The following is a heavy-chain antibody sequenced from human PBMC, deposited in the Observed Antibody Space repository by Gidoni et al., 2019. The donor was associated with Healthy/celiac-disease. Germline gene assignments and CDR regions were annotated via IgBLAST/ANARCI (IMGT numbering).Heavy chain of an antibody. J-gene: IGHJ5*02. V-gene: IGHV4-39*07. CDR1: GGSISSSSYY. Sequence: QLQLQESGPGLVKPSETLSPTCTVSGGSISSSSYYWGWIRQPPGKGLEWIGSIYYSGSTYYNPSLKSRVTISVDTSKNQFSLKLSSVTAADTAVYYCARTVSWSGYYSNWFDPWGQGTLVTVSS. D-gene: IGHD3-3*01. CDR3: ARTVSWSGYYSNWFDP. CDR2: IYYSGST.